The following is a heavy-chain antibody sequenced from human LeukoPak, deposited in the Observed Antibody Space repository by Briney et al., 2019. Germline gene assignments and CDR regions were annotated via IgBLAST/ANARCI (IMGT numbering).Heavy chain of an antibody. D-gene: IGHD2-2*01. CDR2: IYHSGST. V-gene: IGHV4-38-2*02. Sequence: SETLSLTCTVSGYSISSGYYWGWIRQPPGKVLEWIGSIYHSGSTYHNPSLRSRVTISVDTSKNQFSLKLSSVTAADTAVYYCARDLGYCSSTSCRGDYWGQGTLVTVSS. CDR3: ARDLGYCSSTSCRGDY. CDR1: GYSISSGYY. J-gene: IGHJ4*02.